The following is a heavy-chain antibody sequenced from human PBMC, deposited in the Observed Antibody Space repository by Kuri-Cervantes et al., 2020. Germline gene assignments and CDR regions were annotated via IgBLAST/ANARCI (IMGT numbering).Heavy chain of an antibody. J-gene: IGHJ4*02. Sequence: SETLSLTCTVSGGSISSSSYYWGWIRQPPGKGLEWIGSIYYSGSTYYNPSLKSRVTISVDTSKNQFSLKLISVTAADTALYYCASHLPSDWGSPYYFDYWGQGTLVTVSS. CDR1: GGSISSSSYY. V-gene: IGHV4-39*01. CDR2: IYYSGST. CDR3: ASHLPSDWGSPYYFDY. D-gene: IGHD7-27*01.